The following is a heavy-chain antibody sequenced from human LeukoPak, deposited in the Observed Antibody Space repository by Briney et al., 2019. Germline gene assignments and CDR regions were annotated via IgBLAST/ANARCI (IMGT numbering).Heavy chain of an antibody. CDR2: ISYDGSNK. CDR1: GFTFSSYG. V-gene: IGHV3-30*18. Sequence: PGGSLRLSCAASGFTFSSYGMHWVRQAPGKGLEWVAVISYDGSNKYYADSVKGRFTISRDNSKNTLYLQMNSLRAEDTAVYYRAKVANSGSYYSDYWGQGTLVTVSS. J-gene: IGHJ4*02. D-gene: IGHD1-26*01. CDR3: AKVANSGSYYSDY.